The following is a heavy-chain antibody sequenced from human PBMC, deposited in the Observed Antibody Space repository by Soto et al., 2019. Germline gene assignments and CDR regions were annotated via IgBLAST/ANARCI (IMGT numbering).Heavy chain of an antibody. CDR1: GGSISSSSYY. J-gene: IGHJ6*02. CDR3: ARHNKASSTDYYYGMDV. Sequence: SETLSLTCTVSGGSISSSSYYWGWIRQPPGKGLEWIGSIYYSGSTYYNPSLKSRVTISVDTSKNQFSLKLSSVTAADTAVYYCARHNKASSTDYYYGMDVWGQGTTGTSP. CDR2: IYYSGST. V-gene: IGHV4-39*01. D-gene: IGHD6-6*01.